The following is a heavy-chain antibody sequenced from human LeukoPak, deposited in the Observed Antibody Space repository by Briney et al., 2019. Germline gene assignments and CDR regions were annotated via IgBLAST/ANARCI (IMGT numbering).Heavy chain of an antibody. V-gene: IGHV3-9*03. CDR3: AKDETPGGGPVDY. CDR2: ISWNSGSI. D-gene: IGHD3-16*01. CDR1: GFTFDDYA. J-gene: IGHJ4*02. Sequence: GRSLRLSCAASGFTFDDYAMHWVRQAPGKGLEWVSGISWNSGSIGYADSVKGRFTISRDNAKNSLYLQMNSLRAEDMALYYCAKDETPGGGPVDYWGQGTLVTVSS.